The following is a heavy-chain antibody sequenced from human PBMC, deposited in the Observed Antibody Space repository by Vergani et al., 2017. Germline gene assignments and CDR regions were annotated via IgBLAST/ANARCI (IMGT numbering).Heavy chain of an antibody. D-gene: IGHD3-22*01. CDR3: ARLDGRDSSGSKYFDY. V-gene: IGHV5-51*01. CDR1: GYSFTNYW. Sequence: EVQLVQSGAEVKKPGESLKISCQISGYSFTNYWIGWLRQMPGKGLEWMGSIQPADSDTRYSPSFQGQVTISVDKSISNAYLQRSSLRASDSAMYYCARLDGRDSSGSKYFDYWGQGTLVTVSS. J-gene: IGHJ4*02. CDR2: IQPADSDT.